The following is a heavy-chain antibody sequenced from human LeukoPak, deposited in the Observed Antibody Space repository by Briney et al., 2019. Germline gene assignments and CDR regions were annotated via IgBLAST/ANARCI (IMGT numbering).Heavy chain of an antibody. D-gene: IGHD3-22*01. Sequence: GGSLRLSCAASGFTFSSYAMSWVRQAPGKGLEWVSAISGSGGSTYYADSVKGRFTISRDNSKNTLYLQMNSLRVEDTAVYYCAKGRSAAMIGAAFDYWGQGTLVTVSS. CDR2: ISGSGGST. CDR1: GFTFSSYA. J-gene: IGHJ4*02. CDR3: AKGRSAAMIGAAFDY. V-gene: IGHV3-23*01.